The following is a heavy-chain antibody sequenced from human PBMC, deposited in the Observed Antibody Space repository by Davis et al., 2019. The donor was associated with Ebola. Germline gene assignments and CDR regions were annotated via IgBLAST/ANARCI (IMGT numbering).Heavy chain of an antibody. V-gene: IGHV3-7*01. CDR1: GFTFSSYS. D-gene: IGHD4-17*01. CDR2: IKQDGSEK. J-gene: IGHJ5*02. CDR3: ARGETTVTTVWFDP. Sequence: GGSLRLSCAASGFTFSSYSMNWVRQAPGKGLEWVANIKQDGSEKYYVDSVKGRFTISRDNSKNTLYLQMNSLRAEDTAVYYCARGETTVTTVWFDPWGQGTLVTVSS.